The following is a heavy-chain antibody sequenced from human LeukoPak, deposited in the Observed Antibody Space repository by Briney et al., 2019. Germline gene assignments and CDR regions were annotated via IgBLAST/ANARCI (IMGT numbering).Heavy chain of an antibody. J-gene: IGHJ4*02. CDR1: GYTFTGYY. D-gene: IGHD4-17*01. CDR3: ASLMTTVTTSIDY. Sequence: GASVKVSCKASGYTFTGYYMHWVRQAPGQGLEWMGWINPNSGGTNYAQKFQGRVTMTRDTPISTAYMELSRLRSDDTAVYYCASLMTTVTTSIDYWGQGTLVTVSS. V-gene: IGHV1-2*02. CDR2: INPNSGGT.